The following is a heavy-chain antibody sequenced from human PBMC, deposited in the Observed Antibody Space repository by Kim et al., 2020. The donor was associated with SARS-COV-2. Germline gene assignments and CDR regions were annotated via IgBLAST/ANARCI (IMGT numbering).Heavy chain of an antibody. V-gene: IGHV3-7*01. CDR2: IKQDGSEK. J-gene: IGHJ3*02. Sequence: GGSLRLSCAASGVTFSSYWMSWVRQAPGKGLEWVANIKQDGSEKYYVDSVKGRFTISRDNAKNSLYLQMNSLRAADTAVYYCSRDGGSSGWYEVAFDIWGQGTMVTVSS. CDR1: GVTFSSYW. CDR3: SRDGGSSGWYEVAFDI. D-gene: IGHD6-19*01.